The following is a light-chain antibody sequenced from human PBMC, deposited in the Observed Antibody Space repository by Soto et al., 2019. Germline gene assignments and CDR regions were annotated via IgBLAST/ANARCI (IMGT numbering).Light chain of an antibody. CDR2: KAS. CDR1: QSINIW. J-gene: IGKJ1*01. CDR3: QQYNSYSQT. V-gene: IGKV1-5*03. Sequence: DIQMTQSPSTLSASVGDRVTITCRASQSINIWLAWYQQKPGKAPKLLIYKASNLEGGVPSRFSGSGSGTEFTLTISSLQPDDFATYYRQQYNSYSQTFGQGTKVEIK.